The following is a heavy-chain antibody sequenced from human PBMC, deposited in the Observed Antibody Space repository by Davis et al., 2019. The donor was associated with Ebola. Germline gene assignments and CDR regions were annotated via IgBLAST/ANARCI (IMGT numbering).Heavy chain of an antibody. V-gene: IGHV3-23*01. CDR1: EFTFSSYA. CDR2: ISSSGGT. CDR3: AKDLPHYGMDV. J-gene: IGHJ6*02. Sequence: GESLKISCAASEFTFSSYAMSWVRQAPGKGLEWVSSISSSGGTYYADSVKGRFTISRDNSKNTLYLQMNSLRGEDTAVYYCAKDLPHYGMDVWGQGTTVTVSS.